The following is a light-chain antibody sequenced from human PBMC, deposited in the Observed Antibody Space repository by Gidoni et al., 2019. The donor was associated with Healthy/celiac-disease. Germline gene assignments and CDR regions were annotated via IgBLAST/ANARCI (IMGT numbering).Light chain of an antibody. CDR3: QQRSNWPLT. CDR2: DAS. V-gene: IGKV3-11*01. CDR1: QSVSSD. J-gene: IGKJ4*01. Sequence: EILLTQSPATLSLSPGERATLSGRASQSVSSDLAWYQQKPGQAPRPLIYDASNSTTGIPARFSGSGSGTDFTLTISSLEPEDFAVYYCQQRSNWPLTFGGGTKVEIK.